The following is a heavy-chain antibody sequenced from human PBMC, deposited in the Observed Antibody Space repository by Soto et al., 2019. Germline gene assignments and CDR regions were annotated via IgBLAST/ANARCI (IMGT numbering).Heavy chain of an antibody. CDR2: IYHSGST. CDR1: GGSISSSNW. V-gene: IGHV4-4*02. Sequence: SETLSLTCAVSGGSISSSNWWSWVRQPPGKGLEWIGEIYHSGSTNYNPSLKSRVTISVDKSKNQFSLKLSSVTAADTAVYYCARAGRGYFSGCSCYSGLHGMDVWGQGTTVTVSS. CDR3: ARAGRGYFSGCSCYSGLHGMDV. J-gene: IGHJ6*02. D-gene: IGHD2-15*01.